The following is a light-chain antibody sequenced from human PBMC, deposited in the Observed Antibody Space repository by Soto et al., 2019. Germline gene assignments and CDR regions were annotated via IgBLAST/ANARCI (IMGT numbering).Light chain of an antibody. Sequence: EIVLTQSPGTLSSSPGERATLSCRASQSVSSSYLAWYQQKPGQAPRLLIYDASSRATGIPDRFSGSGSGTDFTLIISRLEPEDFAVYYCQQYGSSPIPFGQGTRLEIK. J-gene: IGKJ5*01. CDR2: DAS. V-gene: IGKV3-20*01. CDR1: QSVSSSY. CDR3: QQYGSSPIP.